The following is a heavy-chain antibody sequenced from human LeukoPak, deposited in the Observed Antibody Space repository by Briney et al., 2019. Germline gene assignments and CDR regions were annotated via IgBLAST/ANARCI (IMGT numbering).Heavy chain of an antibody. Sequence: SETLSLTCAVYGGSFSGYYWSWIRQPPGKGLEWIGEINHSGSTNYNPSLKSRVTISVDTYKNQFSLKLSSVTAADTAVYYCARPGYYYYYGMDVWSQGTTVTVSS. J-gene: IGHJ6*02. CDR1: GGSFSGYY. CDR2: INHSGST. V-gene: IGHV4-34*01. CDR3: ARPGYYYYYGMDV.